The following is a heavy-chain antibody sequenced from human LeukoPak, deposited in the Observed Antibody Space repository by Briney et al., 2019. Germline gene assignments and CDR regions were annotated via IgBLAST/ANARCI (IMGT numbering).Heavy chain of an antibody. D-gene: IGHD2-21*02. V-gene: IGHV3-48*01. J-gene: IGHJ4*02. CDR1: GFSVSLYS. Sequence: PGGSLRLSCAASGFSVSLYSMGWVRQAPGQGLEWVSYIGSTAIYADSVRGRFTISRDSVENSLFLQMNNLRAEDTAVYYCARDGPPTAAGDFDYWGLGTPVTVSS. CDR3: ARDGPPTAAGDFDY. CDR2: IGSTAI.